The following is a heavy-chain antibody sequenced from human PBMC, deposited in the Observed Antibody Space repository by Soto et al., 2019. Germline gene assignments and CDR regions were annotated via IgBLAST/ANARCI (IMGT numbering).Heavy chain of an antibody. CDR2: ISAYNGNT. CDR3: ARDSPIVGATKGY. Sequence: ASVKVSCKASGYTFTSYGISWVRPAPGQGLEWMGWISAYNGNTNYAQTLKGRVTMTTDTSTSTAYMELRSLRSDDTAVYYCARDSPIVGATKGYWGQGTLVTVSS. D-gene: IGHD1-26*01. V-gene: IGHV1-18*01. J-gene: IGHJ4*02. CDR1: GYTFTSYG.